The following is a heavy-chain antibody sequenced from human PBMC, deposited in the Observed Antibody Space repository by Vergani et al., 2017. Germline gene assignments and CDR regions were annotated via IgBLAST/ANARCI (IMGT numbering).Heavy chain of an antibody. Sequence: EVQLLESGGGLVQPGGSLRLSCAASGFTFSSYAMSWVRQAPGKGLEWVSAISGSGGSTYYADFVKGRFTISRDNSKNTLYLQMNSLRAEDTAVYYCAKGGFFTDDFDYWGQGTLVTVSS. CDR2: ISGSGGST. CDR3: AKGGFFTDDFDY. D-gene: IGHD3-10*01. V-gene: IGHV3-23*01. J-gene: IGHJ4*02. CDR1: GFTFSSYA.